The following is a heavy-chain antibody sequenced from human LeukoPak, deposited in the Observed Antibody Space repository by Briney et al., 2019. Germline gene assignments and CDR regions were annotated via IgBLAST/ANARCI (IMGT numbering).Heavy chain of an antibody. D-gene: IGHD3-9*01. CDR3: ERDSHVLRYFAWLLSVGESRRAFRFDP. J-gene: IGHJ5*02. CDR2: IYYSGST. CDR1: GGSISSSSYY. V-gene: IGHV4-39*07. Sequence: SETLSLTCTVSGGSISSSSYYWGWIRQPPGKGLEWIGSIYYSGSTYYNPSLKSRVTISVDTSKNQFSLKLSSVTAADTAVYYCERDSHVLRYFAWLLSVGESRRAFRFDPWGQGTLVTVSS.